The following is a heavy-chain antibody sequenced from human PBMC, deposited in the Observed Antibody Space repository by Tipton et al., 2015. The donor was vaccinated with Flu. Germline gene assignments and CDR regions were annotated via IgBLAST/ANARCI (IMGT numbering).Heavy chain of an antibody. Sequence: TLSLTCAVSDYSISSGFYWGWIRQPPGKGLEWIGSVYYSGSTYYNPSLESRDTISVDTSKNQFSLKLSSVTAADTAVYYCARHPTYYSDSSGAFDIWGPGTMVTVSS. D-gene: IGHD3-22*01. CDR2: VYYSGST. V-gene: IGHV4-38-2*01. J-gene: IGHJ3*02. CDR1: DYSISSGFY. CDR3: ARHPTYYSDSSGAFDI.